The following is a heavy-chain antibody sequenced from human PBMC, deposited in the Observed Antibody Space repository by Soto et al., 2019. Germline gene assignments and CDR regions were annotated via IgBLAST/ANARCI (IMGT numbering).Heavy chain of an antibody. V-gene: IGHV1-69*02. CDR3: ARGENLDKDDY. CDR2: IIPILGIA. CDR1: GGTFSSYT. D-gene: IGHD3-16*01. J-gene: IGHJ4*02. Sequence: QVQLVQSGAEVKKPGSSVKVSCKASGGTFSSYTISWVRQAPGQGLEWMGRIIPILGIANYAKKFQGRVTITADKSTSTAYMELSSLRSEDTAVDYGARGENLDKDDYGGQGTLVTVSS.